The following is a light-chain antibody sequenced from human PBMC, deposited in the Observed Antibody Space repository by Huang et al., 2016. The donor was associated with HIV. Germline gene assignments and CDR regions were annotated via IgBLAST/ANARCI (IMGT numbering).Light chain of an antibody. CDR1: PGIGNF. CDR2: AAS. V-gene: IGKV1-27*01. J-gene: IGKJ2*01. CDR3: QRYNNAPYT. Sequence: DIQMTQSPSSLSTSVGDTVTITCRASPGIGNFLAWYQPKPGKVPKLLIYAASTLHSGVPSRFAGSGSGTDFTLTISSLQPEDVATYYCQRYNNAPYTFGQGTKLDIK.